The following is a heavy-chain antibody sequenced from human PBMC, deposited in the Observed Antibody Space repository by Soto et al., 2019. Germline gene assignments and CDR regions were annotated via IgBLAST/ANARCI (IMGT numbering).Heavy chain of an antibody. CDR1: GYTFSSYG. V-gene: IGHV1-18*01. D-gene: IGHD2-8*01. CDR2: ISAYNGNT. J-gene: IGHJ6*02. Sequence: QVQLVQSGAEVKKPGASVKVSCKASGYTFSSYGISWVRQAPGQGLEWMGWISAYNGNTNYAQKFQGRVTMTTDTSTSTAYMELRSLRSDDTAVYYCARGGKYCTSGVCSCYGMDVWGQGTTVTVSS. CDR3: ARGGKYCTSGVCSCYGMDV.